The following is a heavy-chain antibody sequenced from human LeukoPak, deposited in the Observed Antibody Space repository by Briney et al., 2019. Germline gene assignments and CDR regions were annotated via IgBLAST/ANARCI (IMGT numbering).Heavy chain of an antibody. CDR1: GGTFSSYT. J-gene: IGHJ4*02. Sequence: SVKVSCKASGGTFSSYTISWVRQAPGQGLEWMGRIIPILGIANYAQKFQGRVTITADKSTSTAYMELSSLRSEDTAVNYCAREAPTYYYDSSGYYSVYWGQGTLVTVSS. V-gene: IGHV1-69*04. CDR2: IIPILGIA. D-gene: IGHD3-22*01. CDR3: AREAPTYYYDSSGYYSVY.